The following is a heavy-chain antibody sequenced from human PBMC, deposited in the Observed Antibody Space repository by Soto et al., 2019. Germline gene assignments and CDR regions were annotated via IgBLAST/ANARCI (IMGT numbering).Heavy chain of an antibody. CDR1: GGTFSSYT. CDR3: ARDPHVDITLNLVLAGSMIWFEP. CDR2: IIPILGIA. J-gene: IGHJ5*02. D-gene: IGHD2-8*02. Sequence: ASVKFSCKASGGTFSSYTISWARQAPGQGLEWMGRIIPILGIANYAQKFQGRVTISADKSTSTAYMELSSLRSEDTAVYYCARDPHVDITLNLVLAGSMIWFEPWGQGTLVNVS. V-gene: IGHV1-69*04.